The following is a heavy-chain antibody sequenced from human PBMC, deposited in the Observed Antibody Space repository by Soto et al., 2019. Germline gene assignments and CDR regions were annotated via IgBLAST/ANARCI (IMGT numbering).Heavy chain of an antibody. J-gene: IGHJ6*02. Sequence: EVQLLESGGGLVQPGGSLRPSCAASGFTFSSYAMSWVRQAPGKGLEWVSAISGSGGSTYYADSVKGRFTISRDNSKNTLYLQMNSLRAEDTAVYYCAKDMGKDCTNGVCYYYYYGMDVWGQGTTVTVSS. D-gene: IGHD2-8*01. V-gene: IGHV3-23*01. CDR3: AKDMGKDCTNGVCYYYYYGMDV. CDR1: GFTFSSYA. CDR2: ISGSGGST.